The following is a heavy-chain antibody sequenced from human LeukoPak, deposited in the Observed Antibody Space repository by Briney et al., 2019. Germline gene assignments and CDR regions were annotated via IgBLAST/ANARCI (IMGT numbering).Heavy chain of an antibody. J-gene: IGHJ4*02. D-gene: IGHD2-2*01. CDR3: ARSGYCSSTSCKPLDY. Sequence: GGSLRLSCAASGFTFSSYAMSWVRQAPGKGLEWVSAISGSGGSTYYADSVKGRFTISRDNSKNTLYLQMNSLRAEDTAVYYCARSGYCSSTSCKPLDYWGQGTLVTVSS. CDR1: GFTFSSYA. CDR2: ISGSGGST. V-gene: IGHV3-23*01.